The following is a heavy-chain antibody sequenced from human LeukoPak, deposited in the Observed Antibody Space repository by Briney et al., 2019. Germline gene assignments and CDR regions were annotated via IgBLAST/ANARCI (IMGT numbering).Heavy chain of an antibody. CDR1: GGSISSYY. Sequence: SETLSLTCTVSGGSISSYYWSWIWQPPGKGLEWIGYIYYSGSTNYNPSLKSRVTISVDTSKNQFSLKLSSVTAADTAVYYCARGRYYDSTGYGIDYWGQGTLVTVSS. J-gene: IGHJ4*02. CDR3: ARGRYYDSTGYGIDY. D-gene: IGHD3-22*01. CDR2: IYYSGST. V-gene: IGHV4-59*01.